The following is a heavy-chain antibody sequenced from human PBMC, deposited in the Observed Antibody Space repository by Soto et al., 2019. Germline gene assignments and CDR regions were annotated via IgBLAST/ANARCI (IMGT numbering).Heavy chain of an antibody. J-gene: IGHJ6*02. V-gene: IGHV2-70*01. CDR3: ARIAAAPAHYGMDV. CDR1: GCSLSTSGMC. CDR2: IDWDDDK. D-gene: IGHD6-13*01. Sequence: PTLVHPTEALRLSVTFSGCSLSTSGMCVSWIRQPPGKALEWLALIDWDDDKYYSTSLKTRLTISKDTSKNQVVLTMTNMDPVDTATYYCARIAAAPAHYGMDVWGQGTTVTVSS.